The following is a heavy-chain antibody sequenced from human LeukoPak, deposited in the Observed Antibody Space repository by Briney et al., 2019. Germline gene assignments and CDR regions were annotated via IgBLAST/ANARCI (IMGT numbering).Heavy chain of an antibody. CDR2: IYTSGST. CDR1: GGSISSGSYY. D-gene: IGHD3-22*01. J-gene: IGHJ4*02. CDR3: ASDSSGYYLFDY. V-gene: IGHV4-61*02. Sequence: PSETLSLTCTVSGGSISSGSYYWSWIRQPAGKGLEWIGRIYTSGSTNYNPSLKSRVTISVDTSKNQFSLKLSSVTAADTAVYYCASDSSGYYLFDYWGQGTLVTVSS.